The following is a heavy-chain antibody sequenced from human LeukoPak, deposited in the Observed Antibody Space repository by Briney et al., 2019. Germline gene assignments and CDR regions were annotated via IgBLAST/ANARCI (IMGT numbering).Heavy chain of an antibody. Sequence: SETLSLTCTVSGGSISSYYWSWIRQPPGKGLEWIGYIYYSGSTNYNPSLKSRVTISVDTSKNQFSLKLSSVTAADTAVYYCARDVSRGGMRFDPWGQGTLVTVSS. CDR3: ARDVSRGGMRFDP. D-gene: IGHD3-16*01. CDR1: GGSISSYY. J-gene: IGHJ5*02. V-gene: IGHV4-59*01. CDR2: IYYSGST.